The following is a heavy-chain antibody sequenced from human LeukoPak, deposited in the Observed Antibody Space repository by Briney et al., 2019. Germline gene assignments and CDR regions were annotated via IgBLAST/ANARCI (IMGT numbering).Heavy chain of an antibody. J-gene: IGHJ4*02. CDR1: GGSISSGGYY. D-gene: IGHD3-3*01. V-gene: IGHV4-31*03. CDR2: IYYSGST. Sequence: PSETLSLTCTVSGGSISSGGYYWSWIRQHPGKGLEWIGYIYYSGSTYYNPSLKSRVTIPVDTSKNQFSLKLSSVTAADTAVYYCARVNPLYYDFWSAEYYFDYWGRGTLVTVSS. CDR3: ARVNPLYYDFWSAEYYFDY.